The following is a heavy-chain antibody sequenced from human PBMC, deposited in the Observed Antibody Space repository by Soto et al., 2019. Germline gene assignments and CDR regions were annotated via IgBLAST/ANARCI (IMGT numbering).Heavy chain of an antibody. CDR1: GGAVSSSNYY. CDR3: ARVALGGLTAIFDN. Sequence: QLQLQESGPGLVKPSETLSLSCTVSGGAVSSSNYYWGWIRQPPGKGLEWIGSIFYNGNTYHNPSLKRRVTISIDTSENQFSLRVRSVIVTDTAVYYSARVALGGLTAIFDNWGQGALVTVS. V-gene: IGHV4-39*02. J-gene: IGHJ4*02. CDR2: IFYNGNT. D-gene: IGHD2-8*01.